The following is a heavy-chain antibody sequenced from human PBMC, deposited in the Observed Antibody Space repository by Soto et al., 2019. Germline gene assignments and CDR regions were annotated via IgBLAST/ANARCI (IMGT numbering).Heavy chain of an antibody. J-gene: IGHJ4*02. D-gene: IGHD3-10*01. V-gene: IGHV3-7*03. CDR1: GFIFSNYY. CDR2: IRQDGNEI. Sequence: PGGSLRLSCAASGFIFSNYYMTWVRQAPGKGLEWVANIRQDGNEIYYVDSVKGRCTISRDNTKDSVFLQMNSLTAEDSAVYYCARAPHYGAEFDYWGQGTVVTVSS. CDR3: ARAPHYGAEFDY.